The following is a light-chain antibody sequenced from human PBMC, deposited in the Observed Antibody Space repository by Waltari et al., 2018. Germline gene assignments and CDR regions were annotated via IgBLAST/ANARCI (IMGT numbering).Light chain of an antibody. CDR1: QSVSSSY. CDR2: GAS. CDR3: QQYGRSPWT. Sequence: EIVLTQSPGTLSLSPGERATLSCRASQSVSSSYLAWYQQKPGQAPRLLIYGASSRATGIPDRFSGSGSGKDFTITISRLEPEDFAGYYCQQYGRSPWTFGQGTKVEIK. J-gene: IGKJ1*01. V-gene: IGKV3-20*01.